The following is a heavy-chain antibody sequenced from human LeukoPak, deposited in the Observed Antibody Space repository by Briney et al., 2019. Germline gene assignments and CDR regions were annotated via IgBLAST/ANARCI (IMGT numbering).Heavy chain of an antibody. CDR2: IYTSGST. D-gene: IGHD6-13*01. CDR3: ATLRAGTGDAFDI. CDR1: GGSISSGSYY. J-gene: IGHJ3*02. V-gene: IGHV4-61*02. Sequence: SETLSLTCTVSGGSISSGSYYWSWIRQPAGKGLEWIGRIYTSGSTNYNPSLKSRVTISVDTSKNQFSLKLSSVTAADTAVYYCATLRAGTGDAFDIWGQGTMVTVSS.